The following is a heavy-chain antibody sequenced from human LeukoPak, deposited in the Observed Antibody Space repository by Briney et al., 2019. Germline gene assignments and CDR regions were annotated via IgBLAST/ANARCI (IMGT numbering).Heavy chain of an antibody. CDR2: ISGSGGST. J-gene: IGHJ4*02. V-gene: IGHV3-23*01. CDR3: ANRGVTDPTYYDFWSGYRDYYFDY. Sequence: GGSLRLSCAASGFTFSSYAMSWVRQAPGKGLEWVSAISGSGGSTYYADSVKGRFTISRDNSKNTLYLQMNSLRAEDTAVYYCANRGVTDPTYYDFWSGYRDYYFDYWGQGTLVTVSS. CDR1: GFTFSSYA. D-gene: IGHD3-3*01.